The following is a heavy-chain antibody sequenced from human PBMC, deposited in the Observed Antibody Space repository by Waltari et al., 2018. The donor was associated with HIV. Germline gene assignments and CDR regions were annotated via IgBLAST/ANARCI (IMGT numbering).Heavy chain of an antibody. CDR2: IYPSGST. D-gene: IGHD1-7*01. CDR1: GGPISSSC. CDR3: ARGAGELQGRAFDY. Sequence: QVQLQESGPGLVKPSETLSLTCSVSGGPISSSCWSWIRQPAGKGPEWIGRIYPSGSTNYSPSLKSRVTLSVDTSKNQFSLKLMSVIAADTAMYYCARGAGELQGRAFDYWGQGTLVTVSS. V-gene: IGHV4-4*07. J-gene: IGHJ4*02.